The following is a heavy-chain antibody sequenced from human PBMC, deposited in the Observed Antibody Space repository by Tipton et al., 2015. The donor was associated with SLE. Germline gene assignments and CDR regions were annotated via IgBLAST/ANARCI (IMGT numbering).Heavy chain of an antibody. CDR1: GYSISSGYY. CDR3: ARADGYNSGFD. J-gene: IGHJ3*01. V-gene: IGHV4-38-2*01. Sequence: TLSLTCAVSGYSISSGYYWGWIRQPPGKGLEWIGSIYHSGSTYYNPSLKSRVTISADTSKNQFSLKLSSVTAADTAVYYCARADGYNSGFDWGQGTMVTVSS. D-gene: IGHD5-24*01. CDR2: IYHSGST.